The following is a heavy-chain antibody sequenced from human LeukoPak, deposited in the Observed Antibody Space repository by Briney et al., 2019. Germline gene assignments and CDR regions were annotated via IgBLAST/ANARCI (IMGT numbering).Heavy chain of an antibody. J-gene: IGHJ3*02. CDR2: ISYDGSNK. CDR1: GFTFSSYA. CDR3: ARDHLYYDFWSGYSRPKYDAFDI. D-gene: IGHD3-3*01. V-gene: IGHV3-30-3*01. Sequence: GRSLRLSCAASGFTFSSYAMHWVRQAPGKGLEWVAVISYDGSNKYYADSVKGRFTISRDNSKNTLYLQMNSLRAEDTAVYYCARDHLYYDFWSGYSRPKYDAFDIWGQGTMVTVSS.